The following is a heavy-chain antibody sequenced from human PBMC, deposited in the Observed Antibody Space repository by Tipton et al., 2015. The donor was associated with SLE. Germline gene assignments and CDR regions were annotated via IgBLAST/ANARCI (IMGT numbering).Heavy chain of an antibody. CDR2: ISYSGTT. CDR3: ASQADYFWGTYHHQYYFDY. CDR1: EGSISESSYY. D-gene: IGHD3-16*01. J-gene: IGHJ4*02. V-gene: IGHV4-39*06. Sequence: TLSLTCTGSEGSISESSYYLGWIRPPPGKGLEWIGSISYSGTTYYNPSLSRVTISVDTSKNQFALRLNSVTAADTAIYFCASQADYFWGTYHHQYYFDYWGQGMLVTVSS.